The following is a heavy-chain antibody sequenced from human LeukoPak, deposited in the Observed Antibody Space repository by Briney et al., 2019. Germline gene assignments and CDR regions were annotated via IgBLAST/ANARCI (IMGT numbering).Heavy chain of an antibody. Sequence: SETLSLTCAVYGGSFSGDYWSWIRQPPGKGLEWIGESNHSGSTNYNPSLKSRVTISVDTSKNQFSLKLSSVTAADTAVYYCARLHTELNIDYWGQGTLVTVSS. D-gene: IGHD1-14*01. CDR1: GGSFSGDY. CDR3: ARLHTELNIDY. V-gene: IGHV4-34*01. CDR2: SNHSGST. J-gene: IGHJ4*02.